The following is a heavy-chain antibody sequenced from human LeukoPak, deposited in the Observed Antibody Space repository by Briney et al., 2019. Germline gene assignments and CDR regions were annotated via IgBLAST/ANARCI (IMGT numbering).Heavy chain of an antibody. J-gene: IGHJ5*02. D-gene: IGHD3-16*02. CDR1: GYTFTSYD. CDR2: MNPNSGNT. V-gene: IGHV1-8*01. Sequence: PVASVKVSCKASGYTFTSYDINWVRQATGQGVEWMGWMNPNSGNTGSAQRFQGRITMTRDTSISTAYMELSSLRSEDTAVYYCARGPLVRLPSSFDPWGQGTLVTVSS. CDR3: ARGPLVRLPSSFDP.